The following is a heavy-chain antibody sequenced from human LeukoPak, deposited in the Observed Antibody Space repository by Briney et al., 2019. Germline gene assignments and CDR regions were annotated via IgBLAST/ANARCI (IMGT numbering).Heavy chain of an antibody. CDR3: AGLSIAARPWGMDV. CDR2: ISYDGSNK. J-gene: IGHJ6*04. V-gene: IGHV3-30*04. Sequence: GGSLRLSCAASGFTFSSYAMHWVRQAPGKGLEWVAVISYDGSNKYYADSVKGRFTISRDNSKNTLYLQMNSLRAEDTAVYYCAGLSIAARPWGMDVWGKGTTVTVSS. CDR1: GFTFSSYA. D-gene: IGHD6-6*01.